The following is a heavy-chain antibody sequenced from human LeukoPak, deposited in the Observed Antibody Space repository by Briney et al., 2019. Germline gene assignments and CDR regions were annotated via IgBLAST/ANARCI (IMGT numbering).Heavy chain of an antibody. Sequence: GGSLRLSCAASGFTVSSNYMGWVRQAPGKGLEWVSVICSGGSTYYADSVKGRFTISRDNSKNTLYLQMNSLRAEDTAVYYCARVYCSGGSCRRAPFDYWGQGTLVTVSS. CDR1: GFTVSSNY. V-gene: IGHV3-66*01. J-gene: IGHJ4*02. D-gene: IGHD2-15*01. CDR2: ICSGGST. CDR3: ARVYCSGGSCRRAPFDY.